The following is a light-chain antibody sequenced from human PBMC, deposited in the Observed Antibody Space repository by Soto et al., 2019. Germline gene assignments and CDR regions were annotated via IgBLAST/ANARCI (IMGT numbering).Light chain of an antibody. CDR1: QSVSSSY. CDR2: GAS. Sequence: EIVLTQSPGTLSLSPGERATLSCRASQSVSSSYLAWYQQKPGQAPRLLIYGASSRATGIPDRFSGSGSGTEVSLTISRLEPEDFAVYYCQQYGSPPFTVGPGTKVDIK. V-gene: IGKV3-20*01. J-gene: IGKJ3*01. CDR3: QQYGSPPFT.